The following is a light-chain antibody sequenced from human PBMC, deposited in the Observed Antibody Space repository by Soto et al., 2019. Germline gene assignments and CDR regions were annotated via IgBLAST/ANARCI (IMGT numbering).Light chain of an antibody. J-gene: IGKJ5*01. V-gene: IGKV3-20*01. Sequence: ETVLTQSPGALSLSPGERATLSCRASESVSSNYVGWYQRKSGQAPRLLIYGVSSRATGIPDRISGSGSGADFTLTISRLGPEDSAVYYCQQYGGSPITFGQGTRLEIK. CDR2: GVS. CDR1: ESVSSNY. CDR3: QQYGGSPIT.